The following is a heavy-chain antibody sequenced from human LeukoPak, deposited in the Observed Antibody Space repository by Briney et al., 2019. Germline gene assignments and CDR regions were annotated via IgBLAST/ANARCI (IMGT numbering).Heavy chain of an antibody. CDR2: INPSGGST. J-gene: IGHJ6*03. CDR3: ARGPIITMVRGGQWYYYMDV. CDR1: GYTFTSYY. D-gene: IGHD3-10*01. Sequence: ASVKVSCKASGYTFTSYYIHWVRQAPGQGLEWMGLINPSGGSTNYAQKFQGRVTMTRDTSTSTVYMELSSLRSEDTAVYHCARGPIITMVRGGQWYYYMDVWGKGTTVTISS. V-gene: IGHV1-46*01.